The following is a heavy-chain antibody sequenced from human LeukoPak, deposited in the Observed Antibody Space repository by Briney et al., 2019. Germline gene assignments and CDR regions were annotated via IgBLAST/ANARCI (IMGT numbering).Heavy chain of an antibody. J-gene: IGHJ4*02. CDR1: GFTVSSNY. CDR3: ARGNSGSYPDY. D-gene: IGHD1-26*01. V-gene: IGHV3-66*01. Sequence: GGSLRLSCAASGFTVSSNYMSWVRQAPGKGLEWVSVIYSGGSTYYADSVKGRFTISRDNSKNTLYLQMDSLRAEDTAVYYCARGNSGSYPDYWGQGTLVTVSS. CDR2: IYSGGST.